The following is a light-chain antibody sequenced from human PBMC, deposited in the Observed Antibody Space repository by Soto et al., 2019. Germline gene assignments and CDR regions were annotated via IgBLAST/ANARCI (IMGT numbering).Light chain of an antibody. J-gene: IGKJ1*01. CDR2: RIF. Sequence: EIVMTQSPGTLSVFPGESVTLSCRASQSVNGYLDWFQHKPGQAPRLVLKRIFIRSIGVPARFSGSGSETEVTLTINGLQSEDSGVYYCLQHHAWPWTFGQGTKVEIK. V-gene: IGKV3-15*01. CDR3: LQHHAWPWT. CDR1: QSVNGY.